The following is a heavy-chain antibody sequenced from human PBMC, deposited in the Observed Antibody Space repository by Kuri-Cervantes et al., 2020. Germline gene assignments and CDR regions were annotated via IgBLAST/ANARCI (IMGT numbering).Heavy chain of an antibody. CDR3: AKDSFWAVAGPDY. V-gene: IGHV1-8*03. D-gene: IGHD6-19*01. Sequence: ASVKVSCKASGYTFTSFDINWVRQATGQGFEWMGWMNPNSGNTGYAQKFQGRVTITRDTSASTAYMELNSLRAEDTALYYCAKDSFWAVAGPDYWGQGTLVTVSS. CDR1: GYTFTSFD. CDR2: MNPNSGNT. J-gene: IGHJ4*02.